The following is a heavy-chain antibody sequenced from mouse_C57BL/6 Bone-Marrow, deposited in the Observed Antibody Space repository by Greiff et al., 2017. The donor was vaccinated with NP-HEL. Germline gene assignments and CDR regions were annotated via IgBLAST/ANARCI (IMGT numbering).Heavy chain of an antibody. J-gene: IGHJ2*01. Sequence: VQLQQSGAELVRPGASVKLSCTASGFNIKDDYMHWVKQRPEQGLEWIGWIDPENGDTEYASKFQGKATITADTSSNTAYLQLSSLTSEDTAVSYCTTSGSSDYWGQGTTLTVSS. CDR1: GFNIKDDY. CDR3: TTSGSSDY. V-gene: IGHV14-4*01. CDR2: IDPENGDT. D-gene: IGHD1-1*01.